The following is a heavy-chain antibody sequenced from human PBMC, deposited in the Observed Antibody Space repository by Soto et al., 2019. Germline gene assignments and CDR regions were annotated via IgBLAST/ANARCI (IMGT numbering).Heavy chain of an antibody. V-gene: IGHV1-2*04. Sequence: ASVKVSCKASGYTFTGYYMHWVRQAPGQGLEWMGWINPNSGGTNYAQKFQGWVTMTRDTSISTAYMELSRLRSDDTAVYYCARDRRTGSSSLGGYGMDVWGQGTTVTVSS. J-gene: IGHJ6*02. CDR3: ARDRRTGSSSLGGYGMDV. CDR2: INPNSGGT. D-gene: IGHD6-6*01. CDR1: GYTFTGYY.